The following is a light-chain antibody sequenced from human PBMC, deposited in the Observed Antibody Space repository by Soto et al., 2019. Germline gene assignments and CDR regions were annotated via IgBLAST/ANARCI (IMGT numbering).Light chain of an antibody. CDR1: QSIFSN. CDR2: RAS. Sequence: EIVMTQSPATLSVSPGERATLSCRASQSIFSNVAWYQQRPAQAPRLLIYRASTRATGIPARFSGSGSGTEFTLTISSLQSEDFEVYYCQQYHNLWTFGQGTKVDIK. CDR3: QQYHNLWT. V-gene: IGKV3-15*01. J-gene: IGKJ1*01.